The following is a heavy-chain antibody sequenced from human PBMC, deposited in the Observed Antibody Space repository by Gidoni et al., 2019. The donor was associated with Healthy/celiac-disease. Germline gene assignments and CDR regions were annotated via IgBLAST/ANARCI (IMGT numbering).Heavy chain of an antibody. V-gene: IGHV1-2*02. D-gene: IGHD3-3*01. Sequence: VKKPGASVKVSCKASGYTFTGYYMHWVRQAPGQGLEWMGWINPNSGGTNYAQKFQGRVTMTRDTSISTAYMELSRLRSDDTAVYYCARGREWRRGAAPFDYWGQGTLVTVSS. CDR3: ARGREWRRGAAPFDY. J-gene: IGHJ4*02. CDR2: INPNSGGT. CDR1: GYTFTGYY.